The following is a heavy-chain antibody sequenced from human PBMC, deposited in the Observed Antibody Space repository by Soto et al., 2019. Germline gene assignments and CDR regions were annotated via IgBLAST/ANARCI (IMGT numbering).Heavy chain of an antibody. V-gene: IGHV3-23*01. Sequence: GGSLRLSCAASGFTFDSYDMNWVRQAPGKGLEWVSGISASGASIFYTDPVKGRFSISRDNSRNTLFLQMDSLRAEDTAVYYCAKATHYGDYYFDYWGQGTQVTVSS. CDR1: GFTFDSYD. CDR3: AKATHYGDYYFDY. CDR2: ISASGASI. J-gene: IGHJ4*02. D-gene: IGHD4-17*01.